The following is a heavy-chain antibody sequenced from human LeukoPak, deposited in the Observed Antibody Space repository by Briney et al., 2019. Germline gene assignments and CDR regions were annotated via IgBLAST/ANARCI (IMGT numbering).Heavy chain of an antibody. CDR1: GFTFSSYA. J-gene: IGHJ4*01. Sequence: GGSLRLSCAASGFTFSSYAMHWVRQAPGKGLEWVAVISYDGSNKYYADSVKARFIISRDNAKNSVYLQMNSLSAEDMAVYYCARGYCSGSSCYGDRALDYWGQGTLVSVSS. CDR2: ISYDGSNK. D-gene: IGHD2-2*01. CDR3: ARGYCSGSSCYGDRALDY. V-gene: IGHV3-30*04.